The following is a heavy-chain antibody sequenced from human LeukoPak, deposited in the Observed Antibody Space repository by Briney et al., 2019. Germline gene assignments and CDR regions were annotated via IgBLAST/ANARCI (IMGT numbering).Heavy chain of an antibody. D-gene: IGHD3-22*01. V-gene: IGHV3-30-3*01. Sequence: GGSLRLSCAASGFTFSSYAMHWVRQAPGKGLEWVAVISDDGNNKYYADSVKGRFTISRDNSKNTLYLQMDSLRVEDTAVYYCARPDYYDGSGYYYGYVDYWGQGSLVTVSS. CDR2: ISDDGNNK. J-gene: IGHJ4*02. CDR3: ARPDYYDGSGYYYGYVDY. CDR1: GFTFSSYA.